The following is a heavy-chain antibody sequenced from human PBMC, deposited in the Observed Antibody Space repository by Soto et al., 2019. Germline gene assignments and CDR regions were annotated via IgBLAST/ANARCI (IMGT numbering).Heavy chain of an antibody. J-gene: IGHJ5*02. CDR1: GFSLSTSGMC. D-gene: IGHD3-22*01. Sequence: XGPTLVNPTQTLRLTCTFSGFSLSTSGMCVSWIRQPPGKALEWLALIDWDDDKYYSTSLKTRLTISKDTSKNQVVLTMTNMDPVDTATYYCARIRGDSSGYYPGWFDHWGQGTLVTVSS. V-gene: IGHV2-70*01. CDR3: ARIRGDSSGYYPGWFDH. CDR2: IDWDDDK.